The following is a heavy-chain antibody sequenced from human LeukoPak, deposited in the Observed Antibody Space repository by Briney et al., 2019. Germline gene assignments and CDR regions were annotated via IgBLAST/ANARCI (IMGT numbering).Heavy chain of an antibody. D-gene: IGHD3-16*01. V-gene: IGHV3-30*03. CDR3: TRWGPSWYFDL. CDR2: ISYDGSNK. J-gene: IGHJ2*01. CDR1: GFTFSSYG. Sequence: PGGSLRLSCAASGFTFSSYGMHWVRQAPGKGLEWVAVISYDGSNKYYADSVKGRFTISRDNAKNSLYLQMSSLRAEDTAVYYCTRWGPSWYFDLWGRGALVTVSS.